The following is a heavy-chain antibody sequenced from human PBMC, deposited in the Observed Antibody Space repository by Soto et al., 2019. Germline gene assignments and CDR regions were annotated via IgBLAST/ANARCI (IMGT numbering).Heavy chain of an antibody. V-gene: IGHV4-4*02. CDR1: GGSISSSNW. J-gene: IGHJ4*02. CDR2: IYHSGTT. D-gene: IGHD3-10*01. Sequence: QVQLQESGPGLVKPSGTLSLTCAVSGGSISSSNWWSWVRQSPGKGLEWIGDIYHSGTTNYNPSLGGRGTISLDKSKNQLSLRLRSLTAADTAMYYCARDGYGVFGALEYWGQGTPVTVSS. CDR3: ARDGYGVFGALEY.